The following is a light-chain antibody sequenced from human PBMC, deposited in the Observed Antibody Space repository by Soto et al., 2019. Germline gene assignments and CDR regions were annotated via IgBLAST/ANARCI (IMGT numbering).Light chain of an antibody. J-gene: IGKJ2*01. V-gene: IGKV1-5*03. Sequence: DIQMTQSPSTLSASVGDRVTITCRASQSISCWLAWYQQKPGTVHKTLINEQFTLESGVPARFSGSRSGTEFTLTVSSLQPDDFATYYCQQYNDSFPYTFGQGTKLEIK. CDR3: QQYNDSFPYT. CDR1: QSISCW. CDR2: EQF.